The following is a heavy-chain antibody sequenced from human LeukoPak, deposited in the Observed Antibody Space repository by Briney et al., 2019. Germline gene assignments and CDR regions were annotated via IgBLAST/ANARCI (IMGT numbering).Heavy chain of an antibody. J-gene: IGHJ4*02. CDR2: IYFSGSI. Sequence: SETLSLTCSVSGVSISSYYWSWIRQPPGRGLEWVGYIYFSGSINYNPSLKSRVTISADTSKNQLSLKLSSVTAADTAVYYCAGSSGYTYGSDYWGQGTLVTVSS. CDR1: GVSISSYY. CDR3: AGSSGYTYGSDY. D-gene: IGHD5-18*01. V-gene: IGHV4-59*08.